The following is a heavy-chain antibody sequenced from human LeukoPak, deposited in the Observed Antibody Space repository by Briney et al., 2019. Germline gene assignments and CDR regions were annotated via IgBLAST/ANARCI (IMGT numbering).Heavy chain of an antibody. D-gene: IGHD4-17*01. CDR3: ARQRLRYNYYYGMDV. CDR1: GYRFTSYW. CDR2: IYPGDSDT. J-gene: IGHJ6*02. V-gene: IGHV5-51*01. Sequence: GESLKISCKGSGYRFTSYWIGWVRQMPGKGLEWMGIIYPGDSDTRYSPSFQGQVTISADKSISTAYLQWSSLKASDTAMYYCARQRLRYNYYYGMDVWGQGTTVTVSS.